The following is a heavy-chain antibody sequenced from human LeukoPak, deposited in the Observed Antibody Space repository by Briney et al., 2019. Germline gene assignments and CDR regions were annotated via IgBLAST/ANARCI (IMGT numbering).Heavy chain of an antibody. Sequence: PSETLSLTCTVSGGSISSYYWSWIRQSPGKGLEWIGYIYYSGNTNYNPSLKSRVTISVDTSKNQFSLKLSSVTAADTAVYYCARHLNGYDSFDYWGQGTLVTVSS. CDR2: IYYSGNT. V-gene: IGHV4-59*08. CDR1: GGSISSYY. D-gene: IGHD5-12*01. J-gene: IGHJ4*02. CDR3: ARHLNGYDSFDY.